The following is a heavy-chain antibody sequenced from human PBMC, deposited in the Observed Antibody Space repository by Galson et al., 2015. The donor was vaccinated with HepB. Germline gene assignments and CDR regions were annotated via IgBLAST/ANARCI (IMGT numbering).Heavy chain of an antibody. CDR1: GDSVSSHSAT. Sequence: CAISGDSVSSHSATWNWIRQSPSRGLEWLGRTYYRSKWNNDYVVSLKSRITINPDTSKNQFSLQLNSVTPEDTAVYYCARNLFDIWGQGTMVTVSS. V-gene: IGHV6-1*01. CDR2: TYYRSKWNN. CDR3: ARNLFDI. J-gene: IGHJ3*02.